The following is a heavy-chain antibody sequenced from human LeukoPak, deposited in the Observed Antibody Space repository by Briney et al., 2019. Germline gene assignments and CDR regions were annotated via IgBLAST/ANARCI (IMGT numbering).Heavy chain of an antibody. V-gene: IGHV4-61*02. J-gene: IGHJ6*03. D-gene: IGHD6-13*01. CDR1: GGSISSGSYY. Sequence: SETLSLTCTVSGGSISSGSYYWSWIRQPAGKGLEWIGRTYTSGSTNYNPSLKSRVTISVDTSKNQFSLKLSSVTAADTAVYYCARGGSSSWDPYYYYMDVWGKGTTVTISS. CDR3: ARGGSSSWDPYYYYMDV. CDR2: TYTSGST.